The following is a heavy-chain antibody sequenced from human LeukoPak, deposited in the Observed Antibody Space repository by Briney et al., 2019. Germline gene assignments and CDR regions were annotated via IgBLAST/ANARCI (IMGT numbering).Heavy chain of an antibody. J-gene: IGHJ6*03. CDR3: ASATTVTPSYYYYYTDV. D-gene: IGHD4-17*01. CDR1: GGSISSGSYY. CDR2: IYTSGST. Sequence: SQTLSLTCTVSGGSISSGSYYWSWIRQPAGKGLEWIGRIYTSGSTNYNPSLKSRVTISVDTSKNQFSLKLSSVTAADTAVYYCASATTVTPSYYYYYTDVWGKGTTVTISS. V-gene: IGHV4-61*02.